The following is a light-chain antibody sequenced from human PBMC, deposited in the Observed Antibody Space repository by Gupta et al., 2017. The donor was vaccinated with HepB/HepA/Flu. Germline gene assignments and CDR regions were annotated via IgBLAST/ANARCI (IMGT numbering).Light chain of an antibody. CDR1: RSDIGSNY. J-gene: IGLJ2*01. Sequence: QSVLTQSPSASGTPGQRVTISCSGSRSDIGSNYVYWYQQLPGTAPKLLIYQNTQRPAGVPDLFSGSKSGTSASLTINELQSEDEAHYYCSTWEDILNGVVFGGGTRLTVL. CDR3: STWEDILNGVV. CDR2: QNT. V-gene: IGLV1-47*01.